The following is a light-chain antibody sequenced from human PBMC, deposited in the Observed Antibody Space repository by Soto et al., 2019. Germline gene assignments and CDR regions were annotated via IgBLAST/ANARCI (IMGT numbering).Light chain of an antibody. V-gene: IGKV4-1*01. CDR2: WAS. CDR3: QQYYSIPKT. CDR1: QSVLYDSNNKNY. J-gene: IGKJ1*01. Sequence: DIVMTQSPASLAVSLGERATINCKSSQSVLYDSNNKNYLAWYQQKPGQPPKLLIYWASTRESGVPDRFSGTGSGTDFTLTISSLQAEDVAVYYCQQYYSIPKTFGQGTKVDIK.